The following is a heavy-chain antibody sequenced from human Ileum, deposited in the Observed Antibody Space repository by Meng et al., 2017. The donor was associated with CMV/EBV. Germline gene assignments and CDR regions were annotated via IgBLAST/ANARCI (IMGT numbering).Heavy chain of an antibody. J-gene: IGHJ4*02. CDR3: ARDVWGFDY. V-gene: IGHV1-18*04. CDR1: GYTFTDHN. Sequence: QVWLVQSGDDVKRPGSQVKTPCKTSGYTFTDHNIGGVRQAPGQGLEWVGWISLGNGQTVYGHKVQGRVTVITDTSTSTAYMELRSLRSDDTAMYYCARDVWGFDYWGQGTLVTVSS. D-gene: IGHD7-27*01. CDR2: ISLGNGQT.